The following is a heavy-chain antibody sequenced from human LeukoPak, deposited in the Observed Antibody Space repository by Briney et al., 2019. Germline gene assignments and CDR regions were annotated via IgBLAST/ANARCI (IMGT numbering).Heavy chain of an antibody. CDR1: GFTFSRYW. D-gene: IGHD4-23*01. CDR3: ARGGGGGNSLDY. V-gene: IGHV3-74*01. J-gene: IGHJ4*02. Sequence: PGGSLRLSCAGSGFTFSRYWMHWVRQGAGKGLEWVSRIYIDGTTTSYADSVRGRFTISRDNAKNTLYLQMNSLRAEDTAVYYCARGGGGGNSLDYWGQGALITVSS. CDR2: IYIDGTTT.